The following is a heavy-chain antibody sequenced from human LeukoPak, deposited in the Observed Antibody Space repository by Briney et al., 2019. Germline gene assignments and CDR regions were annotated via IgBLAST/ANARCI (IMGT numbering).Heavy chain of an antibody. J-gene: IGHJ3*02. D-gene: IGHD4-17*01. CDR2: ISHIGRT. V-gene: IGHV4-59*11. Sequence: PSETLSLTCAVSGDAFSSHYWTWIRQFPGTGLEWIGYISHIGRTNYNLSLKSRVTISIDTSKNQFSLKLRSVTAADTAVYYCARDLVTVTKGLDIWGQETMVSVSS. CDR1: GDAFSSHY. CDR3: ARDLVTVTKGLDI.